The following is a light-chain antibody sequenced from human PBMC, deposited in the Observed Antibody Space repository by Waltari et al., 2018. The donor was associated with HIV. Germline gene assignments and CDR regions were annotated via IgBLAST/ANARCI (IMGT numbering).Light chain of an antibody. V-gene: IGLV2-11*01. CDR2: DVN. CDR3: CSYAGTYSVL. J-gene: IGLJ2*01. CDR1: SRDVGGYNY. Sequence: QSALTQPRSVSGSPGQSVTISCSGTSRDVGGYNYVSWYQQHPGKAPELMIFDVNKRPSGVPDRVSGSKSGNTASLTISGLQAEDEADYYCCSYAGTYSVLFGGGTKLTVL.